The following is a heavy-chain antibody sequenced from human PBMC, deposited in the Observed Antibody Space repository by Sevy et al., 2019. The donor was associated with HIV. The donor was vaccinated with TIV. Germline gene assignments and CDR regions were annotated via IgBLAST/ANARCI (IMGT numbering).Heavy chain of an antibody. J-gene: IGHJ6*02. D-gene: IGHD3-10*01. CDR3: ARDLGNYGSGSYLNYYYYYGMDV. CDR1: GFTFSSYW. Sequence: GGSLRLSCAASGFTFSSYWMSLVRQAPGKGLEWVANIKQDGSEKYYVDSVKGRFTISRDNAKNSLYLQMNSLRAEDTAVYYCARDLGNYGSGSYLNYYYYYGMDVWGQGTTVTVSS. V-gene: IGHV3-7*01. CDR2: IKQDGSEK.